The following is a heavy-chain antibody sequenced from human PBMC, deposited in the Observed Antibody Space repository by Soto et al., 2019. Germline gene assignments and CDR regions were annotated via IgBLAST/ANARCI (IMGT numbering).Heavy chain of an antibody. D-gene: IGHD2-21*02. CDR1: GFTFSSYG. J-gene: IGHJ3*02. CDR2: IWYDGSNK. V-gene: IGHV3-33*01. Sequence: QVQLVESGGGVVQPGRSLRLSCAASGFTFSSYGMHWVRQAPGKGLEWVAVIWYDGSNKYYADSVKGRFTISRDNSKNXXYLQMSSLRAEDTAVYYCARDSLVRGGDRLGAFDIWGQGTMVTVSS. CDR3: ARDSLVRGGDRLGAFDI.